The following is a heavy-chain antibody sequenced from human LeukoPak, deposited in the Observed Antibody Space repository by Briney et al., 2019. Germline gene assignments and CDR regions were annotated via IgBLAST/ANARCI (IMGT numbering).Heavy chain of an antibody. CDR1: GFTFSSYW. D-gene: IGHD4/OR15-4a*01. V-gene: IGHV3-7*01. J-gene: IGHJ4*02. Sequence: PGGSLRLSCAASGFTFSSYWMTWVRQAPGKGLEWVANIKQDGSEIYYVDSVKGRFTISRDNAKNSLYLQMNSLGAEDTAVYYCARDDFGGGPDYWGQGTLVTVSS. CDR2: IKQDGSEI. CDR3: ARDDFGGGPDY.